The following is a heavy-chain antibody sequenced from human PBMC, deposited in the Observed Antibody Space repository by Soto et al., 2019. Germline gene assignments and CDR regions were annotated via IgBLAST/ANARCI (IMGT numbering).Heavy chain of an antibody. J-gene: IGHJ6*02. CDR1: GGTFSSYA. V-gene: IGHV1-69*12. CDR2: IIPIFGTA. D-gene: IGHD1-26*01. Sequence: QVQLVQSGAEVKKPGSSVKVSCKASGGTFSSYAISWVRQAPGQGLEWMGGIIPIFGTANYAQKFQGRVTITADESTSTAYMELSSLRSEDTAVYYCARHRVVSGSYYYYYGMDVWGQGTTVTVSS. CDR3: ARHRVVSGSYYYYYGMDV.